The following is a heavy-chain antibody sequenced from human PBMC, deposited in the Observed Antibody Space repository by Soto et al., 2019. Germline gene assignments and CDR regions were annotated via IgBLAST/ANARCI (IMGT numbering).Heavy chain of an antibody. CDR1: GFTISSYA. CDR3: AKQGVVVTAIDY. CDR2: ISASGVRA. Sequence: EVQLLESGGDLVQPGGSLRLSCAASGFTISSYAMSWVRQAPGKGLVWVSAISASGVRAYYADSVEGRFTLSRDNFKNTLYPQMDSMRAEDTAVYYCAKQGVVVTAIDYWGQGTLVTVSS. D-gene: IGHD2-21*02. J-gene: IGHJ4*02. V-gene: IGHV3-23*01.